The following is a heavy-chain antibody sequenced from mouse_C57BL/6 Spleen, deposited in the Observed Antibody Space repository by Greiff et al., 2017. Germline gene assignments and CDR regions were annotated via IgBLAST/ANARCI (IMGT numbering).Heavy chain of an antibody. CDR3: AREGRDYYAMDY. CDR2: IDPSDSYT. CDR1: GYTFTSYW. J-gene: IGHJ4*01. V-gene: IGHV1-59*01. Sequence: QVQLQQPGAELVRPGTSVKLSCKASGYTFTSYWMHWVKQRPGQGLEWIGVIDPSDSYTNYNQKFKGKATLTVDTSSSTAYMQLSSLTSEDSAVYYCAREGRDYYAMDYWGPGTSVTVSS.